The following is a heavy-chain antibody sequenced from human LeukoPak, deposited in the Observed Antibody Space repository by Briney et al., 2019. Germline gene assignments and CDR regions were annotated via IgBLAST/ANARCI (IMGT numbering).Heavy chain of an antibody. CDR1: GFAFDKYA. CDR2: IDSDSART. V-gene: IGHV3-48*04. Sequence: GGSLSLSCSAFGFAFDKYAMNWVRQAPEKGLEWVSSIDSDSARTYYADSVKGRFTISRDNAKNSLYLQMNSLRAEDTAVYYCARDPRDFWSGYYTNWGQGTLVTVSS. J-gene: IGHJ4*02. CDR3: ARDPRDFWSGYYTN. D-gene: IGHD3-3*01.